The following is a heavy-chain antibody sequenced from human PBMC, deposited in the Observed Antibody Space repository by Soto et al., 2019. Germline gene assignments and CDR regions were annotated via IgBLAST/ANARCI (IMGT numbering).Heavy chain of an antibody. CDR1: GGSFSGYY. Sequence: SETLSLTCAVYGGSFSGYYWSWIRQPPGKGLEWIEEINHSGSTNYNPSLKSRVTISVDTSKNQFSLKLSSVTAADTAVYYCARRMVRGAQGGAWFDPWGQGTLVTVSS. V-gene: IGHV4-34*01. CDR3: ARRMVRGAQGGAWFDP. CDR2: INHSGST. D-gene: IGHD3-10*01. J-gene: IGHJ5*02.